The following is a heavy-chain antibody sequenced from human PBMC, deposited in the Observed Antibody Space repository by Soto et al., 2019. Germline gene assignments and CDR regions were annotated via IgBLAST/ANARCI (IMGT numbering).Heavy chain of an antibody. CDR2: ITTFNGNT. CDR3: ATLPPYYFDTSGYFLED. CDR1: GYSFPSHG. J-gene: IGHJ4*02. Sequence: ASVKVSCKASGYSFPSHGIGWMRQAPGQGLEWMGWITTFNGNTNYAKKFQERVTMTADTSTSAVYMELRSLRYDDTAVYFCATLPPYYFDTSGYFLEDWGQGTLVTVSS. V-gene: IGHV1-18*01. D-gene: IGHD3-22*01.